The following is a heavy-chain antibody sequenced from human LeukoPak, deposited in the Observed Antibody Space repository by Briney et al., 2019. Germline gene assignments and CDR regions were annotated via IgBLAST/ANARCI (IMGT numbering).Heavy chain of an antibody. V-gene: IGHV3-66*01. D-gene: IGHD5-18*01. CDR1: GFTVSSNY. J-gene: IGHJ4*02. Sequence: GGSLRRSCAASGFTVSSNYMSWVRQAPGKGLEWVSLIYSGGSTDYADSVKGRFTISRDNSKNTLYLQMNSLRAEDTAVYYCARDSGYSYEPSFDDWGQGTLVTVSS. CDR2: IYSGGST. CDR3: ARDSGYSYEPSFDD.